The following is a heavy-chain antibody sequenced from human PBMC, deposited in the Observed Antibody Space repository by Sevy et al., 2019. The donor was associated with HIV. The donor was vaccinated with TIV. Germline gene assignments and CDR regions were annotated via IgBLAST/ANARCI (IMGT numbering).Heavy chain of an antibody. D-gene: IGHD3-10*01. CDR2: IKQDGSEK. V-gene: IGHV3-7*01. Sequence: GGSLRLSCAASGFTFSSYWMSWVRQAPGKGLEWVANIKQDGSEKYYVDSVKGRFTISRDNAKNSLYLQMNSLRAEDTAVYYCARDYTMVRGVIRMDVWGQGTTVTVSS. CDR3: ARDYTMVRGVIRMDV. J-gene: IGHJ6*02. CDR1: GFTFSSYW.